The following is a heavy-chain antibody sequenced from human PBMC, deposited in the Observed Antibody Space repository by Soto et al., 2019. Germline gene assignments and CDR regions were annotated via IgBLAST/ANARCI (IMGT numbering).Heavy chain of an antibody. Sequence: LQLSCKASGYSFTSYWISWVRQIPGKGLEWMGRIDSSDSYTNDSPSFEGYATITADKCNSTAYLQWSRLKASDTAMYYWERLGSYAAPYWGQGTLVTVSS. CDR2: IDSSDSYT. CDR1: GYSFTSYW. D-gene: IGHD2-2*01. V-gene: IGHV5-10-1*01. J-gene: IGHJ4*02. CDR3: ERLGSYAAPY.